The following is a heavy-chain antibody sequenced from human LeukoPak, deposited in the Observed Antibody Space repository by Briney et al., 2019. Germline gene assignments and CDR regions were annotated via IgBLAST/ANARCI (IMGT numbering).Heavy chain of an antibody. CDR3: TTRTWADGFDI. Sequence: PGGSVRLSCAASGLTFRNAWMNWVRQAPGRGLEWVGRIKSKIDGGTADYTAPVKGRITISRDDSKNTLYLQINSLKTDDTALYYCTTRTWADGFDIWGQGTMVTVSS. J-gene: IGHJ3*02. CDR1: GLTFRNAW. CDR2: IKSKIDGGTA. D-gene: IGHD2-2*01. V-gene: IGHV3-15*01.